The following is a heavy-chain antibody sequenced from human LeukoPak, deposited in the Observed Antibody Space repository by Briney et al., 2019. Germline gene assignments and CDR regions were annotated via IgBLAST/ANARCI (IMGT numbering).Heavy chain of an antibody. V-gene: IGHV3-23*01. CDR3: AREGVAGYKYYFDY. CDR2: ISGSGGST. J-gene: IGHJ4*02. D-gene: IGHD5-24*01. Sequence: GGSLRLSCAASGFTFSSYAMSWVRQAPGKGLEWVSAISGSGGSTYYADSVRGRFTISRDNSKNTLYLQMNSLRAEDTAVYYCAREGVAGYKYYFDYWGQGTLVTVSS. CDR1: GFTFSSYA.